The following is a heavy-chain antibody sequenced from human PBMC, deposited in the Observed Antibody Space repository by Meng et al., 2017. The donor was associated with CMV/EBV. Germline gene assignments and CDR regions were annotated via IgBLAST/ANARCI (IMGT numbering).Heavy chain of an antibody. Sequence: SVKVSCKASGGTFSSYAISWVRQAPGQGLEWMGGIIPIFGTANYAQKFQGRVTITTDESTSTAYMELSSLRSEDTAVYYCARGYCSSTSCYTPQPGLEYYYYYYGMDVWGQGTTVTVSS. J-gene: IGHJ6*02. CDR2: IIPIFGTA. CDR3: ARGYCSSTSCYTPQPGLEYYYYYYGMDV. V-gene: IGHV1-69*05. CDR1: GGTFSSYA. D-gene: IGHD2-2*02.